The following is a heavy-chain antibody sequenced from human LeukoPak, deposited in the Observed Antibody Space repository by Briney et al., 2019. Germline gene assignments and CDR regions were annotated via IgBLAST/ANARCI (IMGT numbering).Heavy chain of an antibody. J-gene: IGHJ4*02. D-gene: IGHD3-16*01. CDR3: AICLLTGYYFGY. V-gene: IGHV1-2*02. Sequence: ASVKVSCKASGYTFTGYYMHWVRQAPGQGLERMGWINPNSGGTNYAQKFQGRVTMTRDTSISTAYMELSRLRSDDTAVYYCAICLLTGYYFGYWGQGTLVTVSS. CDR1: GYTFTGYY. CDR2: INPNSGGT.